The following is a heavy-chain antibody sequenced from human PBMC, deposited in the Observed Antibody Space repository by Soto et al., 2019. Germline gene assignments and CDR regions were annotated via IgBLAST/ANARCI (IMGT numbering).Heavy chain of an antibody. V-gene: IGHV1-18*01. Sequence: QVQLVQSGTEVKKPGASVKVSCKASGYTFTSYGISWVRQAPGQGLEWMGWISPYDDNTNYAQNLQGRVTMTTDTSTRTDYMELRSLISDDTAVYYCARGGYYDSSGSRNYHYYGMDAWGQGTTVTVS. D-gene: IGHD3-22*01. CDR1: GYTFTSYG. J-gene: IGHJ6*02. CDR3: ARGGYYDSSGSRNYHYYGMDA. CDR2: ISPYDDNT.